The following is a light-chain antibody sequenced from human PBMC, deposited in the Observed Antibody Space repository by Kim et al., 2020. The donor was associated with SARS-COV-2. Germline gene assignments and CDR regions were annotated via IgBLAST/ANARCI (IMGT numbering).Light chain of an antibody. CDR2: DAS. Sequence: SLSPGERATLSCRASQSISSYLAWYQQKPDQAPRLLIYDASKRATGIPARFSGSGSGTDFTLTISSLEPEDTAVYYCQQRSIGVTFGGGSKVEIK. J-gene: IGKJ4*01. CDR1: QSISSY. CDR3: QQRSIGVT. V-gene: IGKV3-11*01.